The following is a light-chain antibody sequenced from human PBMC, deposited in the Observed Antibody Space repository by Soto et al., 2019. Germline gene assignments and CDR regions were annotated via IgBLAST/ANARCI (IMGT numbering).Light chain of an antibody. CDR3: QQHGSSPFT. J-gene: IGKJ5*01. V-gene: IGKV3-20*01. Sequence: EIGLTQSPGTLSLSPGERATLSCRASQSVSSSYLAWYQQKPGQAPRLLIYGASSRATGIPDRFSGSGSGTDFTLTISRLEHDDLAVYYCQQHGSSPFTFGQGTRLEIK. CDR2: GAS. CDR1: QSVSSSY.